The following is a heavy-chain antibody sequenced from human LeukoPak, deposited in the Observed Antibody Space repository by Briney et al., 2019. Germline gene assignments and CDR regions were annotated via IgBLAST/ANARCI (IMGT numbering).Heavy chain of an antibody. CDR2: ISSSSSYI. CDR1: GFTFSSYS. CDR3: ASTYYDILTGYFQGFDY. J-gene: IGHJ4*02. D-gene: IGHD3-9*01. V-gene: IGHV3-21*01. Sequence: GGSLRLSWAASGFTFSSYSMNWVRQAPGKGLEWVSSISSSSSYIYYADSVKGRFTISRDNAKNSLYLQMNSLRAEDTAVYYCASTYYDILTGYFQGFDYWGQGTLVTVSS.